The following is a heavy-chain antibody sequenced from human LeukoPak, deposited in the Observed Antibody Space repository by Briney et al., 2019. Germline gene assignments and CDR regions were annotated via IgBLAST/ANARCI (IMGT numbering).Heavy chain of an antibody. V-gene: IGHV3-20*04. CDR3: ARPRIEYGDYAFDY. CDR2: INWNGGST. J-gene: IGHJ4*02. CDR1: GFTFDDYG. D-gene: IGHD4-17*01. Sequence: GGSLTLSCAASGFTFDDYGMSWVRQAPGKGLEWVSGINWNGGSTCYADSVKGRFTISRDNAKNSLYLQMNSLRAEDTALYYCARPRIEYGDYAFDYWGQGTLVTVSS.